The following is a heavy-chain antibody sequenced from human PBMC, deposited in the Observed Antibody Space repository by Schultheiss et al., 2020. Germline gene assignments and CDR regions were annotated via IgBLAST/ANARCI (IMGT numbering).Heavy chain of an antibody. CDR2: ISSSGSTI. CDR3: ARDRGGATDGGY. Sequence: GGSLRLSCAASGFTFSTYAMSWVRQAPGKGLEWVSAISSSGSTIYYADSVKGQFTISRDNAKNSLYLQMNSLRAEDTAVYYCARDRGGATDGGYWGQGTLVTVSS. J-gene: IGHJ4*02. V-gene: IGHV3-11*01. D-gene: IGHD1-26*01. CDR1: GFTFSTYA.